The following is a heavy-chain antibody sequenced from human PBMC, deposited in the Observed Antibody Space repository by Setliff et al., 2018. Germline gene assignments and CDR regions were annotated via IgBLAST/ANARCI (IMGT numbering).Heavy chain of an antibody. CDR1: GDSISSSGYY. Sequence: SETLSLTCSVSGDSISSSGYYWNWIRQHPGKGLEWIGYIYYTGSTYYTPSLKSRVNISVDKSKNQFSLKLTSVTAADTAVYYCARGGGGYHSDFWGPGVLVTVSS. V-gene: IGHV4-31*03. CDR2: IYYTGST. D-gene: IGHD3-16*01. CDR3: ARGGGGYHSDF. J-gene: IGHJ4*02.